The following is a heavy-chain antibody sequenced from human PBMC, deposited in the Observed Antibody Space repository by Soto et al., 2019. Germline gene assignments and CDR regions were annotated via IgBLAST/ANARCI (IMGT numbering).Heavy chain of an antibody. Sequence: PSETLSLTCTVSGGSISSGGYYWSWIRQHPGKGLEWIGYIYYSGSTYYNPSLKSRVTISVDTSKNQFSLKLSSVTAADTAVYYCARSRDGAPSYYFDYWGQGTLVTVS. CDR1: GGSISSGGYY. D-gene: IGHD3-10*01. CDR2: IYYSGST. J-gene: IGHJ4*02. V-gene: IGHV4-31*03. CDR3: ARSRDGAPSYYFDY.